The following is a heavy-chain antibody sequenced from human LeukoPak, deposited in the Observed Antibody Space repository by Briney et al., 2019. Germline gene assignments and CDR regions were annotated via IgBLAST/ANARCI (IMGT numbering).Heavy chain of an antibody. J-gene: IGHJ3*02. CDR3: ARHNTDGSGGWAFDI. CDR1: GGSISSSSYY. Sequence: PSETLSLTCTVSGGSISSSSYYWGWIRQPPGKGLEWIGSIYYSGSTDYNLSLKSRVTKSVDTSKNQFSLKLSSVTAADTTVYYCARHNTDGSGGWAFDIWGQGTMVTVSS. V-gene: IGHV4-39*01. CDR2: IYYSGST. D-gene: IGHD3-10*01.